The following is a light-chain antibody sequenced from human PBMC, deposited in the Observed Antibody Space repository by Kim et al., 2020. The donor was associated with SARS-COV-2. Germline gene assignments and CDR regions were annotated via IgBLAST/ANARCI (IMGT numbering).Light chain of an antibody. CDR3: QRYGSSPIA. CDR1: QSVSSSY. CDR2: GAS. J-gene: IGKJ5*01. V-gene: IGKV3-20*01. Sequence: FPGGKAPLSCWARQSVSSSYLACYQRSPGQAPRLLIYGASCRATGTPEGFSGSGSGTVFTLTISRLKPNDFAVYYWQRYGSSPIAFGRRTRLE.